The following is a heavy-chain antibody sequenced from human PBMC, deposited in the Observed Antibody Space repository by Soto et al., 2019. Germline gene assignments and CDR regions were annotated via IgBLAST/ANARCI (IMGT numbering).Heavy chain of an antibody. D-gene: IGHD3-10*01. CDR3: AATTYYYGSGSYGYYYYGMDV. V-gene: IGHV1-58*02. CDR1: GFTFTSSA. CDR2: IVVGSGNT. J-gene: IGHJ6*02. Sequence: QMQLVQSGPEVKKPGTSVKVSCKASGFTFTSSAMQWVRQARGQRLEWKGWIVVGSGNTNYAQKFQERVTITRDMSTXXAXMAXSSLRSEDTAVYYCAATTYYYGSGSYGYYYYGMDVWGQGTTVTVSS.